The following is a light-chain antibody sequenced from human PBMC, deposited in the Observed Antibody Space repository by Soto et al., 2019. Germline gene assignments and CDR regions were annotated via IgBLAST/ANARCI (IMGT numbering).Light chain of an antibody. V-gene: IGKV3-11*01. CDR1: QSVSSY. J-gene: IGKJ1*01. CDR2: DAS. Sequence: IVLTQSPATLSLSPGERATLSCRASQSVSSYLAWYQQKPGQAPRLLIYDASNRATGIPARFSGSGSGTDFTRTISSLEPEDFAVYYCQQRSNRPWTFGQGTKV. CDR3: QQRSNRPWT.